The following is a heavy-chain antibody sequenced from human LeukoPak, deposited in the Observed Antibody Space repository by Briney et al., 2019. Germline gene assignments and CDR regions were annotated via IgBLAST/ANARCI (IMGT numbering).Heavy chain of an antibody. Sequence: SQTLSLTCAISGDSVSSKSTAWNWIRQSPSRGLEWLGRTYYGSKWYTGYAVSVKGRITINPDTSKNQFSLQLNSVTPEDTAVYFCARDPVGGSTIFDSWGQGTLVTASS. CDR1: GDSVSSKSTA. V-gene: IGHV6-1*01. CDR3: ARDPVGGSTIFDS. J-gene: IGHJ4*02. D-gene: IGHD1-26*01. CDR2: TYYGSKWYT.